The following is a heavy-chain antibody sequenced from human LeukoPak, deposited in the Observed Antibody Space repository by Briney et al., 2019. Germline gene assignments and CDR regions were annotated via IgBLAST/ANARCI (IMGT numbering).Heavy chain of an antibody. CDR2: ISGSGGNT. CDR3: AKEVAVITIGLADY. D-gene: IGHD3-22*01. J-gene: IGHJ4*02. V-gene: IGHV3-23*01. Sequence: PGGSLRLSCAASGFTFSSYAMSWVRQAPGKGLEWVSAISGSGGNTYYADSVKGRFTISGDNSKNTLYLQMNSLRAEDTAVYYCAKEVAVITIGLADYWAREPWSPSPQ. CDR1: GFTFSSYA.